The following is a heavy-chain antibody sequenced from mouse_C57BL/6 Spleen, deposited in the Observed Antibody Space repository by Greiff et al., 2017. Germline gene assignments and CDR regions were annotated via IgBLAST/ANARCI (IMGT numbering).Heavy chain of an antibody. CDR2: IDPENGDT. Sequence: EVQLQESGAELVRPGASVKLSCTASGFNIKDDYMHWVKQRPEQGLEWIGWIDPENGDTEYASKFQGKATITADTSSNTAYLQLSSLTSEDTAVYYCTTSDWDEFDYWGQGTTLTVSS. V-gene: IGHV14-4*01. CDR3: TTSDWDEFDY. D-gene: IGHD4-1*01. CDR1: GFNIKDDY. J-gene: IGHJ2*01.